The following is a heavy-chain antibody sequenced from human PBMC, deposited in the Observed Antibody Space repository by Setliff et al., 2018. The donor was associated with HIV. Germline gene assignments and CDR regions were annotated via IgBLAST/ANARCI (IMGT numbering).Heavy chain of an antibody. CDR3: ARVPRITTLRNAFDI. V-gene: IGHV4-31*03. CDR2: IYHSGST. CDR1: GGSLTISNYY. J-gene: IGHJ3*02. Sequence: SETLSLTCTVSGGSLTISNYYWSWIRQHPGRGLEWIGHIYHSGSTDYDPSLKSRVTISVDTSKNQFSLKLSPVTAADTAIYYCARVPRITTLRNAFDIWGQGTMVTVSS. D-gene: IGHD3-3*01.